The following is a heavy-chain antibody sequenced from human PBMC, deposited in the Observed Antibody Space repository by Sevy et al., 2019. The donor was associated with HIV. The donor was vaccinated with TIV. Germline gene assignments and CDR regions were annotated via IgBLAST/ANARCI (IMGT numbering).Heavy chain of an antibody. Sequence: GGSLRLSCAASGFTFNKYNMNWVRQAPGKGLEWVSTFTGYSTDINYADSVKGRFTISRDDAKNSLYLQMNGLRAEDTAIYYCARAEQTYFFDYWGQGTLVTVSS. J-gene: IGHJ4*02. V-gene: IGHV3-21*06. CDR3: ARAEQTYFFDY. CDR2: FTGYSTDI. CDR1: GFTFNKYN.